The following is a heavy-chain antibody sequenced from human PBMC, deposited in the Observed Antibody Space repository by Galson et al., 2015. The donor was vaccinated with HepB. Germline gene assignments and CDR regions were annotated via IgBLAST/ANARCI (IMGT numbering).Heavy chain of an antibody. Sequence: LSLTCAVYGGSFSGYYWSWVRQPPGKGLEWIGEINHSGSTNYNPSLKSRVTISVDTSKNQFSLKLSSVTAADTAVYYCARRAIVVVPAAAFDYWGQGTLVTVSS. CDR2: INHSGST. J-gene: IGHJ4*02. V-gene: IGHV4-34*01. D-gene: IGHD2-2*01. CDR1: GGSFSGYY. CDR3: ARRAIVVVPAAAFDY.